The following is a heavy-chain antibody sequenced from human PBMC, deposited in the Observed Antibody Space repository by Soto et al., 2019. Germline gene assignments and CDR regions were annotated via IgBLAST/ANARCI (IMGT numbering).Heavy chain of an antibody. CDR3: ARAPAYCGGDCENWFDP. CDR2: IYYTGTT. V-gene: IGHV4-59*12. CDR1: GGSISSYY. J-gene: IGHJ5*02. Sequence: PSETLSLTCTVSGGSISSYYWSWIRQPPGKGLEWIGYIYYTGTTKYNPSLKSRVTISVDSSKNQFSLKLSSVTAADTAVYYCARAPAYCGGDCENWFDPWGQGTLVTVSS. D-gene: IGHD2-21*02.